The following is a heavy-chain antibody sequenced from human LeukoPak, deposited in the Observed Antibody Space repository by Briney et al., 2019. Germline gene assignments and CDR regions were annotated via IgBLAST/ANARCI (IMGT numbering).Heavy chain of an antibody. J-gene: IGHJ4*02. CDR1: GGTFSSYA. CDR2: IIPIFGTA. Sequence: PGASVTVSCKASGGTFSSYAISWVRQAPGQGLEWMGGIIPIFGTANYAQKFQGRVTITADESTSTAYMELSSLRSEDTAVYYCARSLGSTSCPYYFDYWGQGTLVTVSS. CDR3: ARSLGSTSCPYYFDY. D-gene: IGHD2-2*01. V-gene: IGHV1-69*13.